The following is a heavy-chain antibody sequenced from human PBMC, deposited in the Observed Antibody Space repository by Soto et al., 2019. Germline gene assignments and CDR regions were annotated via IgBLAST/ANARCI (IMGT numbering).Heavy chain of an antibody. CDR3: ARDQISGDYGVQFDY. CDR1: GFTFSSHG. CDR2: ISYDGSDE. V-gene: IGHV3-30*03. D-gene: IGHD4-17*01. Sequence: QVQLVESGGGVVQPGRSLRLSCAASGFTFSSHGMHWVRQAPGKGLEWVAVISYDGSDESYADSVKGRFTISRDNSKNTLYLQMNSLRPEDTAVYYCARDQISGDYGVQFDYWGQGTLVTVSS. J-gene: IGHJ4*02.